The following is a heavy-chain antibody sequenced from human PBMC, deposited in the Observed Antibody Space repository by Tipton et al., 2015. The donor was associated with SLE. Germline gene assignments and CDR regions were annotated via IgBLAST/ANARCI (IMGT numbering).Heavy chain of an antibody. CDR1: GGSISSYY. CDR3: ARGGWELSFDY. D-gene: IGHD1-26*01. J-gene: IGHJ4*02. V-gene: IGHV4-59*01. Sequence: LRLSCTVSGGSISSYYWNWIRQTPGKGLEWIGYIYDSGSTNYNSSLESRVTISVDTSRSQFSLTLSSVTAADTAVYYCARGGWELSFDYWGQGTLVTVSS. CDR2: IYDSGST.